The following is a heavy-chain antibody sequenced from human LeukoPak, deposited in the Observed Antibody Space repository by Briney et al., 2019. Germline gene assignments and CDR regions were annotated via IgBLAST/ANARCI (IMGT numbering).Heavy chain of an antibody. Sequence: SETLSLTCSVSGASISGGTYYWGWIRQPPGKGLEWIGSIYYTGSTYDNPSLKSRVAISVDTSKNQFSLKLSSVTAADTAVYYCARRGGSGRAFDYWGQGTLVTVSS. CDR2: IYYTGST. CDR3: ARRGGSGRAFDY. CDR1: GASISGGTYY. D-gene: IGHD1-26*01. V-gene: IGHV4-39*01. J-gene: IGHJ4*02.